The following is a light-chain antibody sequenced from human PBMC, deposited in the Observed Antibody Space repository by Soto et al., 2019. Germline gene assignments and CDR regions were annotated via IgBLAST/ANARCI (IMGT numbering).Light chain of an antibody. V-gene: IGKV1-5*03. Sequence: DIQMTQSPSTLSASLGDRVTITCRASRSISAWLAWYQLKPGKAPKLLIYKASTLKTGVPSRFSGNGSGTEFTLTISNLQPDDFATYYCQQYNSNPLTFGGGTKVEIK. CDR2: KAS. CDR3: QQYNSNPLT. CDR1: RSISAW. J-gene: IGKJ4*01.